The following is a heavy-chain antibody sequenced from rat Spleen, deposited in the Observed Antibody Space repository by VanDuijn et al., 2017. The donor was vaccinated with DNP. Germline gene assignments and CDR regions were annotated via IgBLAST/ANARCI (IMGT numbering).Heavy chain of an antibody. CDR2: ITSSGGST. J-gene: IGHJ2*01. V-gene: IGHV5-31*01. CDR3: ARWGGDYFDY. Sequence: EVQLVESGGDLVQPGRSLKLSCVASGFTFNKYWMTWIRQVPGKGLEWVAAITSSGGSTYYPDSVKGRFTISRDNAKNTLYLQMNSLRSEDMATYYCARWGGDYFDYWGQGVMVTVSS. CDR1: GFTFNKYW.